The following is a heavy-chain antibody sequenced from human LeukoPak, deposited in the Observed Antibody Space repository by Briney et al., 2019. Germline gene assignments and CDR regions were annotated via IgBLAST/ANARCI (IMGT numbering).Heavy chain of an antibody. CDR3: AKDKGWRWELVGNFEY. Sequence: GGSLRLSCAASGFTVSSNYMSWVRQAPGKGLEWVSVIYSGGSTYYADSVKGRFTISRDNSKNTLDLQMNSLRPEDTAVYYCAKDKGWRWELVGNFEYWGQGTLVTVSS. CDR1: GFTVSSNY. CDR2: IYSGGST. J-gene: IGHJ4*02. D-gene: IGHD4-23*01. V-gene: IGHV3-53*05.